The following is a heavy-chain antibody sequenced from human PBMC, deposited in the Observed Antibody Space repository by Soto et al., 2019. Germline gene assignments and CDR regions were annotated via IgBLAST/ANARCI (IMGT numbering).Heavy chain of an antibody. CDR2: IIPIFGTA. V-gene: IGHV1-69*12. CDR1: GGTFSSYA. Sequence: QVQLVQSGAEVKKPGSSVKVSCEASGGTFSSYAISWVRQAPGQGLEWMGGIIPIFGTANYAQKFQGRVTITADESTSTAYMELSSLRSEDTAVYYCARDFKRAIWRGPLGYWGQGTLVTVSS. J-gene: IGHJ4*02. CDR3: ARDFKRAIWRGPLGY. D-gene: IGHD2-21*01.